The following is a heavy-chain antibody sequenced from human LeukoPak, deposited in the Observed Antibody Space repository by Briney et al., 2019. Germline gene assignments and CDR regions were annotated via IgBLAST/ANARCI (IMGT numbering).Heavy chain of an antibody. J-gene: IGHJ4*02. Sequence: PSETLSLTCAVYGGSFSGYYWSWIRQPPGKGLEWIGEINHSGSTNYNPSLKSRVTMSVDTSKNQFSLKLSSVAAADTAVYYCASGSGYSSGWLDYWGQGTLVTVSS. V-gene: IGHV4-34*01. CDR1: GGSFSGYY. CDR2: INHSGST. D-gene: IGHD6-19*01. CDR3: ASGSGYSSGWLDY.